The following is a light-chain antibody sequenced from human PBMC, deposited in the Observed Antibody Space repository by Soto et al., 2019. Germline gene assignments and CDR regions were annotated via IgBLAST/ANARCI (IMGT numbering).Light chain of an antibody. CDR1: QTVGSE. CDR2: SAS. Sequence: EIVMTQSPATLSVSPGERATLSCRASQTVGSELAWYQQKLGQAPRLLIHSASTRATGIPRRFSGSESGTEFILTISSLQSEDFPDYLCQQYYDWPFTFGQGTKLEIK. CDR3: QQYYDWPFT. J-gene: IGKJ2*01. V-gene: IGKV3-15*01.